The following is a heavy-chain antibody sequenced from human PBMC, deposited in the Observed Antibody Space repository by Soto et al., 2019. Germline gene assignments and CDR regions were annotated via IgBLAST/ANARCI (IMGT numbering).Heavy chain of an antibody. CDR1: GFTVSSYG. J-gene: IGHJ4*02. V-gene: IGHV3-30*03. CDR2: ISRDGGTK. D-gene: IGHD2-8*02. CDR3: TGEVASGY. Sequence: QVQLVESGGGVVQPGRSLRLSCAASGFTVSSYGMHWVRQAPGKGLEWVAVISRDGGTKCYADSVKGRFTISRDNSRNTLFLEMNSRRGDDLAVYYCTGEVASGYWGQGTLVTVSS.